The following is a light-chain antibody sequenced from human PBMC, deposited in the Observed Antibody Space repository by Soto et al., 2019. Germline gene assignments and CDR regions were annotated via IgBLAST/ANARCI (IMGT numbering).Light chain of an antibody. J-gene: IGKJ2*01. CDR3: QQYGSSLYT. Sequence: ENVLTQSPGTLSLSPGERATLSCRASQSVDSNYLAWYQQKPGQAPRLLIYGTSSRATGIPDRFSGSGSEKDFTLTIDRLESEEVEVYYCQQYGSSLYTFGQGTKLEIK. CDR1: QSVDSNY. V-gene: IGKV3-20*01. CDR2: GTS.